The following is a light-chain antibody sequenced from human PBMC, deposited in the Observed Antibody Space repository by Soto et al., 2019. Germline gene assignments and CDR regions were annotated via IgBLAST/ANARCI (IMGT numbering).Light chain of an antibody. J-gene: IGKJ2*01. CDR1: QEISTY. CDR2: GAS. Sequence: AVRMTQSPSSFSASTGDRVTISGRASQEISTYLAWYQQKPGKAPKLLIYGASTLHNEVPSRFSGSGSGTDFTLAIACLQSDDFANYFCQQYYTFPYTFGQGT. V-gene: IGKV1-8*01. CDR3: QQYYTFPYT.